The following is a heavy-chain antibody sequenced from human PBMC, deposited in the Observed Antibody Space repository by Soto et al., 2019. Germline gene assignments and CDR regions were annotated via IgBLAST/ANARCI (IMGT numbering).Heavy chain of an antibody. CDR2: IYYSGST. Sequence: QVQLQESGPGLVKPSETLSLTCTVSGGSISSYYWSWIRQPPGKGLEWIGYIYYSGSTNYNPSLKSRVTIAVDTSKNQFSLKLSSVTAADTAVYYCARNLLRYFDWTSRRDYYYCFMDVWGKGTTVTVSS. V-gene: IGHV4-59*08. D-gene: IGHD3-9*01. J-gene: IGHJ6*03. CDR1: GGSISSYY. CDR3: ARNLLRYFDWTSRRDYYYCFMDV.